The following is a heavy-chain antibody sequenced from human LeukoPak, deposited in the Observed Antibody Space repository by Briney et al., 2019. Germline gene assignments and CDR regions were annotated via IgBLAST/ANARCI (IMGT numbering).Heavy chain of an antibody. CDR1: GFTFTGHT. D-gene: IGHD3-3*01. CDR3: AKDPNPFYDFWSGYK. Sequence: GSLRLSCAASGFTFTGHTMTWLRQAPGKGLEWVSIIGGRDDRTYYADSVKGRFTISRDNSKNILYLQMNSLRAEDTAVYYCAKDPNPFYDFWSGYKWGQGTLVTVSS. CDR2: IGGRDDRT. J-gene: IGHJ1*01. V-gene: IGHV3-23*01.